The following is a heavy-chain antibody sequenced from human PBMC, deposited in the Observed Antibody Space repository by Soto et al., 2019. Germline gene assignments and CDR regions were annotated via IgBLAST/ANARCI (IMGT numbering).Heavy chain of an antibody. J-gene: IGHJ5*02. Sequence: SETLSLTCTVSGGSISSYYWSWIRQPPGKGLEWIGYIYYSGSTNYNPSLKSRVTISVDTSKNSLYLQMNSLRDEDTAVYYCARDARLPLNWFDPWGQGTLVTVSS. D-gene: IGHD4-17*01. CDR1: GGSISSYY. CDR3: ARDARLPLNWFDP. V-gene: IGHV4-59*12. CDR2: IYYSGST.